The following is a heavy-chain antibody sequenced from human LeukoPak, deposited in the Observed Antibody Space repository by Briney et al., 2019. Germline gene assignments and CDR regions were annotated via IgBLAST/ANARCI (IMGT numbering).Heavy chain of an antibody. CDR2: IYYSGST. CDR1: GGSISRGDYY. CDR3: ARWVDDYSLHFDY. J-gene: IGHJ4*02. V-gene: IGHV4-30-4*01. Sequence: SETLSLTCPVSGGSISRGDYYWSWIRQPPGKGLGGIGYIYYSGSTYYNPSLKSRVTISVDTSKNQFSLKLSSVTAADTAVYYCARWVDDYSLHFDYWGQGTLVTVSS. D-gene: IGHD4-4*01.